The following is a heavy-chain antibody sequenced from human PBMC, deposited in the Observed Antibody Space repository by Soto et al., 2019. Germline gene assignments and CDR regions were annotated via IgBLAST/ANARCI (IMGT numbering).Heavy chain of an antibody. CDR2: IYHSGST. V-gene: IGHV4-30-2*05. J-gene: IGHJ1*01. CDR1: GGSISSGGYS. Sequence: PSETLSLTCAVSGGSISSGGYSWSWIRQPPGKGLEWIGYIYHSGSTYYNPSLKSRVTISVDTSKNQFSLKLSSVTAADTAVYYCARRPQDCSGGRSYLSSHHWGQGTLVTVSS. D-gene: IGHD2-15*01. CDR3: ARRPQDCSGGRSYLSSHH.